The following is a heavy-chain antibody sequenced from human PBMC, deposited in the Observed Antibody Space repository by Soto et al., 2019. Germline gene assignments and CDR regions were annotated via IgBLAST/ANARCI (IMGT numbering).Heavy chain of an antibody. Sequence: SETLSLTCTVSGGSISSYYWSWIRQPPGKGLEWIGYIYYSGSTNYNPSLKGRVTISVDTSKNQFSLKLSSVTAADTAVYYCARALVVPAALDYWGQGTLVTVCS. CDR1: GGSISSYY. CDR3: ARALVVPAALDY. CDR2: IYYSGST. V-gene: IGHV4-59*01. J-gene: IGHJ4*02. D-gene: IGHD2-2*01.